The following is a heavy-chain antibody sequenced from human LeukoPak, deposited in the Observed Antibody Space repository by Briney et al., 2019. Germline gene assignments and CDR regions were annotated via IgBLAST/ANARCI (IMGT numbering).Heavy chain of an antibody. CDR1: GFIFSNYA. Sequence: GGSLRLSCAASGFIFSNYAMHWVRQAPGKGLEWVAIIPYDGSSKYYADSVKGRFTISRDNSKNTLYLQMNSLRAEDTAMYYCARDCQYRSSCDVFDIWGQGTLVTVS. J-gene: IGHJ3*02. CDR3: ARDCQYRSSCDVFDI. D-gene: IGHD6-6*01. CDR2: IPYDGSSK. V-gene: IGHV3-30*04.